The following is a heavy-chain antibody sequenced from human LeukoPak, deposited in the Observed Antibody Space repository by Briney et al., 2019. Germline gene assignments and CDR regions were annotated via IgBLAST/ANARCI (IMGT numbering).Heavy chain of an antibody. CDR1: GFSLSTSGVG. CDR3: AHTLGGGKVVILFDY. D-gene: IGHD3-22*01. J-gene: IGHJ4*02. CDR2: IYWNDDK. V-gene: IGHV2-5*01. Sequence: SGPTLVNPTQTLTLTCTFSGFSLSTSGVGVGWIRQPPGKALEWLALIYWNDDKRYSPSLKSRLTITKDTSKNQVVLTMTNTDPVDTATYYCAHTLGGGKVVILFDYWGQGTLVTVSS.